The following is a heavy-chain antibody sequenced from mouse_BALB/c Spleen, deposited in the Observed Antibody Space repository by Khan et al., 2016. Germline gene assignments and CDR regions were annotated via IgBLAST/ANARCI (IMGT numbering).Heavy chain of an antibody. CDR3: VGQGGNYEAWFAY. Sequence: EVQLQESGGGLVQPKGSLKLSCAASGFTFNTYAMNWVRQAPGKGLEWVARIRSKSNNYATYYADSVKDRITISRDDSQSMLYLQMNNLKTEDTAMYYCVGQGGNYEAWFAYWGQGTLVTVSA. V-gene: IGHV10-1*02. CDR2: IRSKSNNYAT. CDR1: GFTFNTYA. J-gene: IGHJ3*01. D-gene: IGHD2-1*01.